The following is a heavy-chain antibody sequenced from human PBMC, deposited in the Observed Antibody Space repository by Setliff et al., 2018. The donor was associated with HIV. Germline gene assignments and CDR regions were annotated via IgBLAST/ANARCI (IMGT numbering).Heavy chain of an antibody. CDR1: TESLTRYD. Sequence: SETLSLTCAVYTESLTRYDWAWIRQSPEKGLEWIGEIDDSGSIIYNPSLQSRVTMSVDTSKNQFSLKVRSLTAADTGLYYCARVKSIKTTLVRLWPRFDLWGQGTQVTIS. D-gene: IGHD3-10*01. J-gene: IGHJ5*02. CDR3: ARVKSIKTTLVRLWPRFDL. CDR2: IDDSGSI. V-gene: IGHV4-34*01.